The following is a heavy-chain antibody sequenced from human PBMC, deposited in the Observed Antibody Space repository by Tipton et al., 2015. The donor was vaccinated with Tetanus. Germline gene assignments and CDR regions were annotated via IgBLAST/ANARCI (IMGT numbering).Heavy chain of an antibody. Sequence: SLRLSCATSGLFFKNAWMNWVRQAPGKGLEWVASINNRGNAYYADSVRGRFSISRDTSKNTLDLQLNRLSDEDTAVYYCAKDHESSGWPCFDHWGQGTLVTVSS. CDR3: AKDHESSGWPCFDH. V-gene: IGHV3-69-1*01. D-gene: IGHD3-22*01. J-gene: IGHJ4*02. CDR2: INNRGNA. CDR1: GLFFKNAW.